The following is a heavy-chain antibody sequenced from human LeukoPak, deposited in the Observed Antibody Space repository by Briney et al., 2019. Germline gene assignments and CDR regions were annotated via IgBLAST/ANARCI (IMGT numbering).Heavy chain of an antibody. V-gene: IGHV3-23*01. CDR3: AKVRVGTAHFDY. J-gene: IGHJ4*02. CDR2: ISGSGGST. Sequence: GGSLRLSCAASGFTFSSYAMSWVRQAPGKGLEWVSGISGSGGSTYYADSVKGRFTISRDNSKNTLYLQMNSLRPGDTAVYYCAKVRVGTAHFDYWGQGTLVTVSS. D-gene: IGHD2-15*01. CDR1: GFTFSSYA.